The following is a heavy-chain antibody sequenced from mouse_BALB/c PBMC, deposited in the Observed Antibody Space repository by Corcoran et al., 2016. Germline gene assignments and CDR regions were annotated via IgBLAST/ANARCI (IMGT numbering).Heavy chain of an antibody. CDR1: GYTFTDYN. CDR2: INPNNGGT. J-gene: IGHJ3*01. Sequence: EVLLQQTGPELVKPGASVKIPCKASGYTFTDYNMDWVKQSHGKSLEWIGDINPNNGGTIYNQKFKGKATLTVDKSSSTAYMELRSLTSEDTAVYYCASTDYGNYCWFAYWGQGTLVTVSA. V-gene: IGHV1-18*01. CDR3: ASTDYGNYCWFAY. D-gene: IGHD2-1*01.